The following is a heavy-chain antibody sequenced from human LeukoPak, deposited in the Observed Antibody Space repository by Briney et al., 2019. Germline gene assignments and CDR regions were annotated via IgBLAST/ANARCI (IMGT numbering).Heavy chain of an antibody. Sequence: GGSLRLSCAASGFTFSDYCMNWVRQAPGKGLEWVSSIGGSSSSIYYADSLKGRFTISRDNAKNSLYLQMNSLRAEDTAVYYCAREESEGFDYWGQGTLVTVSS. CDR1: GFTFSDYC. CDR3: AREESEGFDY. D-gene: IGHD1-14*01. J-gene: IGHJ4*02. V-gene: IGHV3-21*01. CDR2: IGGSSSSI.